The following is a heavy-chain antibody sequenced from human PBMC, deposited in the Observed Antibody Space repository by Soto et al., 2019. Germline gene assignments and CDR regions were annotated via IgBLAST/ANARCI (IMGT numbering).Heavy chain of an antibody. CDR3: ATGDPVAGTPWFDP. J-gene: IGHJ5*02. CDR1: GGSIDNSHSF. Sequence: SETLSLTCDVSGGSIDNSHSFWGWVRQPPGKGLEFIGSVYYSGGAYYSSSLKSRVTVSVDTSKNQLSLRVNSVTAADTAVYYCATGDPVAGTPWFDPWGQGTLVTVSS. CDR2: VYYSGGA. D-gene: IGHD6-19*01. V-gene: IGHV4-39*01.